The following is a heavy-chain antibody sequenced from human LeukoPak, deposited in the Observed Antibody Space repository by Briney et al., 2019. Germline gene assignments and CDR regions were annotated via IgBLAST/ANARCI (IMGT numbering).Heavy chain of an antibody. CDR3: VKALGGSGSY. V-gene: IGHV3-30*02. CDR2: IRNDGTKE. Sequence: GGSLRLSCAASGFTFSGYGMSWVRQAPGKGLEWVAFIRNDGTKEYHADSVKGRFSISRDNPKNTLYLQMNNLSVEDTAIYYCVKALGGSGSYWGQGTSVIVSS. J-gene: IGHJ4*02. CDR1: GFTFSGYG. D-gene: IGHD3-10*01.